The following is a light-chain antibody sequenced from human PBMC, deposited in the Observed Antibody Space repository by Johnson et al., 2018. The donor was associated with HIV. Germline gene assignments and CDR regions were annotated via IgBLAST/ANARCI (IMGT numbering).Light chain of an antibody. CDR3: GTWDSSVSGLYV. V-gene: IGLV1-51*01. CDR2: DTI. Sequence: QSVLTQSPSVSAAPGQKVTISCSGSSSNIGNNYVSWYQQLPGTAPKLLIYDTIKRHSGIPDRFSGSKSGTSATLAITGLQTGDEADYYCGTWDSSVSGLYVFGSGTKVTVL. J-gene: IGLJ1*01. CDR1: SSNIGNNY.